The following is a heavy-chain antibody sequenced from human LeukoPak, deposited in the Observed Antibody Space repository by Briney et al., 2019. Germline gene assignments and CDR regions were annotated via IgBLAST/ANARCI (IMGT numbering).Heavy chain of an antibody. J-gene: IGHJ3*02. Sequence: PSETLSLTCTVSGGSISSYYLSWIRQPPGKGLEWIGYIYYSGSTNYNPSLKSRVTISVDTSKNQFSLKLSSVTAADTAVYYCARESDSSGYYDAFDIWGQGTMVTVSS. V-gene: IGHV4-59*01. CDR1: GGSISSYY. D-gene: IGHD3-22*01. CDR2: IYYSGST. CDR3: ARESDSSGYYDAFDI.